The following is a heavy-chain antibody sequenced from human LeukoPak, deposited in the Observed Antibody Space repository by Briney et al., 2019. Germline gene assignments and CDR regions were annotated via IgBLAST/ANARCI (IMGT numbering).Heavy chain of an antibody. CDR2: VYFSGTT. CDR1: GVSVNSGGYY. Sequence: PSETLSLTCSVSGVSVNSGGYYWNWLRQHPERGLESIGHVYFSGTTYYNPALKSRITILKDATQNQFTLKVDSVTPTDTAVYFCAGGKYDILTGYFRFDHWGQGTKVTVSS. V-gene: IGHV4-31*03. CDR3: AGGKYDILTGYFRFDH. D-gene: IGHD3-9*01. J-gene: IGHJ4*02.